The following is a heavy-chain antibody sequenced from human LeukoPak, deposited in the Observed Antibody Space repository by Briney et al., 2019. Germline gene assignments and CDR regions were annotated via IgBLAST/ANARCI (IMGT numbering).Heavy chain of an antibody. CDR3: AGIHPYNWFDP. V-gene: IGHV4-61*02. Sequence: SETLSLTCTVSGGSISRYNYYWIRIPQAAGKGLVWIGRYYSSGSIHYNPSLKSRVTISVDTSKNQLSLKLSSVSAADTAVYYCAGIHPYNWFDPWGQGTLVTVSS. D-gene: IGHD5-18*01. CDR2: YYSSGSI. J-gene: IGHJ5*02. CDR1: GGSISRYNYY.